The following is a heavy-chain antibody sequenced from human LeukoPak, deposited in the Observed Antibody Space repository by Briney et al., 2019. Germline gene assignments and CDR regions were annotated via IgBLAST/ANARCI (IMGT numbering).Heavy chain of an antibody. CDR3: ASGHHYYGSGTPGGFDP. CDR1: GGTFSSYA. Sequence: ASVKVSCKASGGTFSSYAISWVRQAPGQGLEWMGRIIPILGIANYAQKFQGGVTITADKSTSTAYMELSSLRSEDTAVYYCASGHHYYGSGTPGGFDPWGQGTLVTVSS. J-gene: IGHJ5*02. CDR2: IIPILGIA. D-gene: IGHD3-10*01. V-gene: IGHV1-69*04.